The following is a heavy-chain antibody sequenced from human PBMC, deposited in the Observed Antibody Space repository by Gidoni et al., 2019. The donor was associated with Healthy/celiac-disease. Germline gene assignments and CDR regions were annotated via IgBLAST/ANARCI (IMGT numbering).Heavy chain of an antibody. CDR2: LIPIVVTA. D-gene: IGHD5-12*01. CDR3: ARTYSGYDFLDY. V-gene: IGHV1-69*06. Sequence: QVQLVQSGAEVKKPGSAVKVSCKASGGTFSRYAISWVRQAPGQGLEWMGGLIPIVVTANYAQKFQGRVTITADKSTSTAYMELSSLRSEDTAVYYCARTYSGYDFLDYWGQGTLVTVSS. J-gene: IGHJ4*02. CDR1: GGTFSRYA.